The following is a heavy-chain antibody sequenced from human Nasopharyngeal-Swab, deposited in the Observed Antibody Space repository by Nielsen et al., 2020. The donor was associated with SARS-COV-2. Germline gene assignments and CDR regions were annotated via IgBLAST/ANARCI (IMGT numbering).Heavy chain of an antibody. CDR2: ISAYNGNT. Sequence: SVKVSCKASGYTFTSYGISWVRQAPGQGLERMGWISAYNGNTNYAQKLQGRVTMTTDTSTSTAYMELRSLRSDDTAVYYCARDVGRYSSSWYPHHFDYWGQGTLVTVSS. V-gene: IGHV1-18*01. CDR3: ARDVGRYSSSWYPHHFDY. CDR1: GYTFTSYG. D-gene: IGHD6-13*01. J-gene: IGHJ4*02.